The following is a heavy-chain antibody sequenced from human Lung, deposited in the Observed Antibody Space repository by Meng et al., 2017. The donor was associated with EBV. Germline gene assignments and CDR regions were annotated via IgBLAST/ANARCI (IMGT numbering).Heavy chain of an antibody. Sequence: QVQRPAAAPGLWNPSPTLSLTCTVAGGSISSGGYYWSWIRQHPGKGLEWIGYIYYSGSTYYNPSLKSRVTISVDTSKNQLSLKVNSVTAADTAVYYCARSSKWHEMWYWGQGTLVTVSS. D-gene: IGHD6-13*01. V-gene: IGHV4-31*03. CDR1: GGSISSGGYY. J-gene: IGHJ4*02. CDR2: IYYSGST. CDR3: ARSSKWHEMWY.